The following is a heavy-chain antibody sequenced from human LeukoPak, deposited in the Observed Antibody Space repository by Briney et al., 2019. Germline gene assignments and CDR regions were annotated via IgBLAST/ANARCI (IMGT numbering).Heavy chain of an antibody. D-gene: IGHD3-3*01. CDR1: GYTFTSYG. J-gene: IGHJ6*03. Sequence: ASVKVSCKASGYTFTSYGISWVRQALGQGLEWMGWISAYNGNTNYAQKLQGRVTMTTDTSTSTAYMELRSLRSDDTAVYYCARDSSGFWSGYYMDVWGKGTTVTVSS. CDR2: ISAYNGNT. CDR3: ARDSSGFWSGYYMDV. V-gene: IGHV1-18*01.